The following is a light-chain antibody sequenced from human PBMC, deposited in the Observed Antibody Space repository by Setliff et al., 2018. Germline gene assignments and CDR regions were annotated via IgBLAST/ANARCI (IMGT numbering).Light chain of an antibody. CDR1: SSDVGKHNL. CDR3: SSYAGSSTVV. V-gene: IGLV2-23*02. Sequence: QSALTQPASVSGSPGQSVTISCSGTSSDVGKHNLVSWYRQSPGKAPTLVIFEVSKRPSGVSNRFSGSKYGNTASLTMSGLQAEDEADYYCSSYAGSSTVVFGGGTKVTVL. CDR2: EVS. J-gene: IGLJ3*02.